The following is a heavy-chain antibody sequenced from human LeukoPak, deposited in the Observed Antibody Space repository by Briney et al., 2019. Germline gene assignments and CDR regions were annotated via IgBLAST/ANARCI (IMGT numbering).Heavy chain of an antibody. CDR3: ARGRGSWYGVYFDY. J-gene: IGHJ4*02. Sequence: GGSLSLSCAASRFTFTDYWMSWVRQVPGKGLEWVANIKRDGSEKYYVDSVKGRFTISRDNAKNSLYLQMNSLRTEDTAVYYCARGRGSWYGVYFDYWGQGTLVTVSS. CDR1: RFTFTDYW. D-gene: IGHD6-13*01. CDR2: IKRDGSEK. V-gene: IGHV3-7*01.